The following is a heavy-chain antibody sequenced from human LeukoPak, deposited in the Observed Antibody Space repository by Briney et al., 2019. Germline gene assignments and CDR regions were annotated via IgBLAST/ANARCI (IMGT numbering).Heavy chain of an antibody. J-gene: IGHJ4*02. D-gene: IGHD6-13*01. Sequence: GRSLRLSCAASGFTFDDYAMHWVRQAPGKGLEWVSGISRNSGSIGYADSVKGRFTISRDNAKNSLYLQMNSLRAEDTALYYCAKGIAKDYWGQGTLVTVSS. CDR1: GFTFDDYA. CDR2: ISRNSGSI. CDR3: AKGIAKDY. V-gene: IGHV3-9*01.